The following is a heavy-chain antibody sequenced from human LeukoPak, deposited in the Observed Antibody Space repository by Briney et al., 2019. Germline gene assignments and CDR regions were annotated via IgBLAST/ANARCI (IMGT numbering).Heavy chain of an antibody. CDR3: ARDAGLGYDILTGYYRKGMDV. Sequence: SETLSLTCTVSGGSVSSGSYYWSWIRQPPGKGLEWIGYIYYSGSTNYNPSLKSRVTISVDTSKNQFSLKLSSVTAADTAVYYCARDAGLGYDILTGYYRKGMDVWGQGTTVTVSS. CDR2: IYYSGST. D-gene: IGHD3-9*01. J-gene: IGHJ6*02. CDR1: GGSVSSGSYY. V-gene: IGHV4-61*01.